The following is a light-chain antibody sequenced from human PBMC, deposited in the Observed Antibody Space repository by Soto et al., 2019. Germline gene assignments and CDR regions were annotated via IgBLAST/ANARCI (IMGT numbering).Light chain of an antibody. J-gene: IGKJ2*02. CDR2: DAT. CDR1: QDISYY. V-gene: IGKV1-33*01. Sequence: DIQMTQSPSSLSASVGDRVTITCQASQDISYYLNWYQQKRGKAPKLLIYDATKLETGVPSRFSGSRSVTHFTFIISSLQPEDIATYYCQHYDYSRTFGQGTKLEFK. CDR3: QHYDYSRT.